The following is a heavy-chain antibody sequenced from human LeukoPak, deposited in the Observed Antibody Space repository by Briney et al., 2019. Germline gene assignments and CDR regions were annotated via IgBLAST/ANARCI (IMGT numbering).Heavy chain of an antibody. CDR3: ARAYGFYDSSGYYDGGHFDY. CDR2: INSDGSST. D-gene: IGHD3-22*01. Sequence: GGSLRLSCAASGFTFSSYWMHWVRQAPGKGLVWVSRINSDGSSTSHADSVKGRFTISRDNAKNTLYLQMNSLRAEDTAVYFCARAYGFYDSSGYYDGGHFDYWGQGTLVTVSS. J-gene: IGHJ4*02. CDR1: GFTFSSYW. V-gene: IGHV3-74*01.